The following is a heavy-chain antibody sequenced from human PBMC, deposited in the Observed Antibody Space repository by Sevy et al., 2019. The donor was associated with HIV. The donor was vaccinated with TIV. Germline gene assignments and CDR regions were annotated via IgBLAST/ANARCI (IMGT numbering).Heavy chain of an antibody. CDR2: IKQDGSEK. CDR1: GFTFSSYC. J-gene: IGHJ6*03. D-gene: IGHD1-1*01. Sequence: GGSLRLSCAASGFTFSSYCMSWVRQAPGKGLEWVANIKQDGSEKYYVDSVKGRFTISRDNAKNSLYLQMNSLRAEDTAVYYCARTPEPYYYYYYIDVRGKGTTVTVSS. CDR3: ARTPEPYYYYYYIDV. V-gene: IGHV3-7*03.